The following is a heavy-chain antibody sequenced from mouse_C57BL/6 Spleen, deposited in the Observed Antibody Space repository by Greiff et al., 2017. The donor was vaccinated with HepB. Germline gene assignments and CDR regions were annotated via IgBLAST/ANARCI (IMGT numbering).Heavy chain of an antibody. CDR3: TRDRDYYGSSSYAMDY. CDR2: ISSGGDYI. D-gene: IGHD1-1*01. V-gene: IGHV5-9-1*02. Sequence: EVQRVESGEGLVKPGGSLKLSCAASGFTFSSYAISWVRQTPEKRLEWVAYISSGGDYIYYADTVKGRFTISRDNARNTLYLQMSSLKSEDTAMYYCTRDRDYYGSSSYAMDYWGQGTSVTVSS. CDR1: GFTFSSYA. J-gene: IGHJ4*01.